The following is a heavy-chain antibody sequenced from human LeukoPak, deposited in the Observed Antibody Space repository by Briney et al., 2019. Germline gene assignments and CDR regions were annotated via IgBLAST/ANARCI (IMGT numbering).Heavy chain of an antibody. Sequence: SETLSLTCAVYGGSFSGYYWSWIRQPPGKGLEWIGEINHSGSTNYNPSLKSRVTISVDTSKNQFSLKLSSVTAADTAVYYCARHPNYGGNPFDYWGQGTLVTVSS. V-gene: IGHV4-34*01. CDR3: ARHPNYGGNPFDY. CDR2: INHSGST. CDR1: GGSFSGYY. D-gene: IGHD4-23*01. J-gene: IGHJ4*02.